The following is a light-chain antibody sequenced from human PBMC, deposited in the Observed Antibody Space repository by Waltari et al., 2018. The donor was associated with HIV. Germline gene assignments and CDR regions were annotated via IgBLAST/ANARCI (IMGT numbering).Light chain of an antibody. CDR3: AGWDDTLYGL. Sequence: QSVLTQPPSASGTPGQSVTISCSGSNSNIGEYPVNWYHPVPGTAPKLVIYANNQGPAGVPARFSGYQAGTAAALASSGLRSEEDGYYYCAGWDDTLYGLFGGGTKVTVL. V-gene: IGLV1-44*01. CDR1: NSNIGEYP. J-gene: IGLJ3*02. CDR2: ANN.